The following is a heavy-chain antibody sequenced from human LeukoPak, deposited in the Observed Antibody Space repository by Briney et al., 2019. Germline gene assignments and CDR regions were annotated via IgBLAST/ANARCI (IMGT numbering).Heavy chain of an antibody. CDR2: IYHSGST. Sequence: SQTLSLTCAVSGGSISSGGYSWSWIRQPPGKGLAWIGYIYHSGSTYYNPPLKSRVTISVDRSKNQFSLKLSSVTAADTAVYYCASHTMVRRVTRGWFDPWGQGTLVTVSS. J-gene: IGHJ5*02. D-gene: IGHD3-10*01. CDR3: ASHTMVRRVTRGWFDP. V-gene: IGHV4-30-2*01. CDR1: GGSISSGGYS.